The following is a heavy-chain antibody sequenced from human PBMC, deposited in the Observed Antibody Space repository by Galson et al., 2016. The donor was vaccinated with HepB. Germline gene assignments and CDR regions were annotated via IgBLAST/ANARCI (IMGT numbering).Heavy chain of an antibody. J-gene: IGHJ6*02. CDR1: GFTFNDYW. CDR3: ARVDYTDEGINV. V-gene: IGHV3-7*01. Sequence: SLRLSCAASGFTFNDYWMTWVRQAPGKGLEWVANLIPDGADKRYAGSVKGRFTISRDNPNNSVFLQMSSLRAEDTALYYCARVDYTDEGINVWGQGTTVTVSS. CDR2: LIPDGADK. D-gene: IGHD4-11*01.